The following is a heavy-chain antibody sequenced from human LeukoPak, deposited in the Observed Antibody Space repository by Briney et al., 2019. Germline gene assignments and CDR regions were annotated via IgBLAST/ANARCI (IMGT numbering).Heavy chain of an antibody. Sequence: ASVKVSCKASGYTFTSYAMNWVRQAPGQGLEWMGWINTNTGNPTYAQGFTGRFVFSLDTSVSTAYLQISSLKAEDTAVYYCARGGAFIAAAAHDYWGQGTLVTVSS. CDR1: GYTFTSYA. CDR2: INTNTGNP. J-gene: IGHJ4*02. V-gene: IGHV7-4-1*02. CDR3: ARGGAFIAAAAHDY. D-gene: IGHD6-13*01.